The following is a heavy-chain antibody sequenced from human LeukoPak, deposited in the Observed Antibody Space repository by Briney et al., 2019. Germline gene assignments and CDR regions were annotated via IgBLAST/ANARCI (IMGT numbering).Heavy chain of an antibody. J-gene: IGHJ4*02. D-gene: IGHD6-13*01. CDR2: ISGSGGST. CDR1: GFTFSSYA. Sequence: GGSLRLSCAASGFTFSSYAMGWVRQAPGKGLEWVSAISGSGGSTYYADSVKGRFTISRDNSKNTLYLQMNSLRAEDTAVYYCAKEPGGIAAAGGWFHYWGQGTLVTVSS. CDR3: AKEPGGIAAAGGWFHY. V-gene: IGHV3-23*01.